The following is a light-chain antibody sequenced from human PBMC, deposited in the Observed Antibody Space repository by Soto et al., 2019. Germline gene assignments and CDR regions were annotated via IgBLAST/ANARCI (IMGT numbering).Light chain of an antibody. CDR3: SSYTSSSTFGV. Sequence: QSALNQPPSVSGSPGQSVTISCTGTSSDVGSYNRVSWYQQPPGTAPKLMIYEVSNRPSGVPDRFSGSKSGNTASLTISGLQAEDEADYYCSSYTSSSTFGVFGTGTKVTVL. J-gene: IGLJ1*01. CDR1: SSDVGSYNR. CDR2: EVS. V-gene: IGLV2-18*02.